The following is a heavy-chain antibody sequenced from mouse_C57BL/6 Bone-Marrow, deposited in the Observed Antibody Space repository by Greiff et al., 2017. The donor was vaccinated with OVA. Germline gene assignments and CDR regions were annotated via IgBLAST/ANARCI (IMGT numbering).Heavy chain of an antibody. CDR3: TCRVDY. V-gene: IGHV1-15*01. CDR1: GYTFTDYE. CDR2: IDPETGGT. D-gene: IGHD3-3*01. Sequence: VQLQESGAELVRPGASVTLSCKASGYTFTDYEMHWVKQTPVHGLEWIGAIDPETGGTAYNQKFKGKAILTADKSSSTAYMELRSLTSEDSAVYYCTCRVDYWGQGTTLTVSS. J-gene: IGHJ2*01.